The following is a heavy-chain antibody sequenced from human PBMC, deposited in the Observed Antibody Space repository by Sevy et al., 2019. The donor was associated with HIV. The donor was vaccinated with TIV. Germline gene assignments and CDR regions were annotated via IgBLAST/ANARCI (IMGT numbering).Heavy chain of an antibody. J-gene: IGHJ4*02. V-gene: IGHV3-72*01. CDR3: ATHAGIAAAGRVFDY. D-gene: IGHD6-13*01. CDR1: GFTFSDHY. Sequence: GGSLRLSCAASGFTFSDHYMEWVRQAPGKGLEWVGRIRNKADSYTTEYAAYMKGRFTISRDDSKNSLYLLMNSLKTEDTAVYDCATHAGIAAAGRVFDYWGQGTLVTVSS. CDR2: IRNKADSYTT.